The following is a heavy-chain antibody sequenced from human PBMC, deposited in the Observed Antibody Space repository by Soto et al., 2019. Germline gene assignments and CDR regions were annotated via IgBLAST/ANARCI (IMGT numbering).Heavy chain of an antibody. CDR2: INAGNGNT. D-gene: IGHD6-13*01. J-gene: IGHJ4*02. CDR1: GYTFTSYA. V-gene: IGHV1-3*01. CDR3: ARGVALAAADLDY. Sequence: GASVKVSCKASGYTFTSYAMHWVRQAPGQRLEWMGWINAGNGNTKYSQKFQGRVTITRDTSASTAYMELSSLRSEDTAVYYCARGVALAAADLDYCGQGTLVTVSS.